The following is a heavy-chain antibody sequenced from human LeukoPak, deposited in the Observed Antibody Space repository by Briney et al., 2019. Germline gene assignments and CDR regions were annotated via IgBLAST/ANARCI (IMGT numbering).Heavy chain of an antibody. V-gene: IGHV3-74*01. Sequence: PGGSLRLSCAASGFTFSTYWMHWVRQAPGKGLVWVSRIASDGSSTNYADSVKGRFTISRDNSKNTLYLQMNSLRSDDTAVYYCARGVRIAVAGYIDCWGQGTLVTVSS. D-gene: IGHD6-19*01. J-gene: IGHJ4*02. CDR3: ARGVRIAVAGYIDC. CDR1: GFTFSTYW. CDR2: IASDGSST.